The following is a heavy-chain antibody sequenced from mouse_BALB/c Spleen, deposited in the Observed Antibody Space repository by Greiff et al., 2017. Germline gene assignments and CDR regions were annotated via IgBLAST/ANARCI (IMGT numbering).Heavy chain of an antibody. CDR2: ISYDGSN. CDR3: ARTILGAMDY. Sequence: EVQLQESGPGLVKPSQSLSLTCSVTGYSITSGYSWNWIRQFPGNKLEWMGYISYDGSNNYNPSLKNRISITRDTSKNQFFLKLNSVTTEDTATYYCARTILGAMDYWGQGTSVTVSS. CDR1: GYSITSGYS. V-gene: IGHV3-6*02. J-gene: IGHJ4*01.